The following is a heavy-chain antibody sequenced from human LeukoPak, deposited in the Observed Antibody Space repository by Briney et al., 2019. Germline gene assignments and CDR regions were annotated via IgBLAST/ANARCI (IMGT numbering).Heavy chain of an antibody. CDR1: EYSLSDLS. J-gene: IGHJ4*02. V-gene: IGHV1-24*01. D-gene: IGHD6-19*01. CDR2: FDSENNKM. Sequence: ASVKVSCKISEYSLSDLSIHWVREAPGEGLEWMGGFDSENNKMVYSQKFQGRVTMTEDTSADTAYMELTSLRSEDTAVYFCATDRGYRSSGRSWGFFDYWVQGTLVIVSS. CDR3: ATDRGYRSSGRSWGFFDY.